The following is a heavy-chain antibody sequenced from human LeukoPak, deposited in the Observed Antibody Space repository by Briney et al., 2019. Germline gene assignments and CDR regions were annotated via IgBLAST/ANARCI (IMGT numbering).Heavy chain of an antibody. Sequence: PGGSLRLSCAASGFTFSSYWIHWVRQAPGKGLVWVSRIKSGGSSTSYADSVKGRFTISRDNGKNTLYLQMNSLRAEDTAVYYCARGYCSGGSCSPSGNGMDVWGQGTTVTVSS. CDR1: GFTFSSYW. CDR3: ARGYCSGGSCSPSGNGMDV. J-gene: IGHJ6*02. CDR2: IKSGGSST. V-gene: IGHV3-74*01. D-gene: IGHD2-15*01.